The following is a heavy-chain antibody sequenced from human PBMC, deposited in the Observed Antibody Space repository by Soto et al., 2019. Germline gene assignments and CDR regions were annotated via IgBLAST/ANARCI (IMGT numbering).Heavy chain of an antibody. D-gene: IGHD2-15*01. J-gene: IGHJ4*02. CDR2: ISWDSGVI. Sequence: EVHLVESGGGLAQPGRSLRLSCVASGFSLDHYAMHWVRQAPGKGLEWVSGISWDSGVIDYADSVRGRFTISRDNAKNSLYLQTTSLRAEDTALYYCVKDNVGVYCSGGSCYFDYWGQGSLVTVSS. CDR1: GFSLDHYA. CDR3: VKDNVGVYCSGGSCYFDY. V-gene: IGHV3-9*01.